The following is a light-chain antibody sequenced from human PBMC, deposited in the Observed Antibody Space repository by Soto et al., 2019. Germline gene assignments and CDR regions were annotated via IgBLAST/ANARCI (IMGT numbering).Light chain of an antibody. CDR1: NSNIGSNT. J-gene: IGLJ3*02. CDR3: AAWDDSLNGVV. Sequence: QAVVTQPPSASGTPGQWVTISCSGSNSNIGSNTANWYQQLPGTAPKIVIYKNDQRPSGVPDRFSGSKSGTSASLAISGLQSDDEADYYCAAWDDSLNGVVFGGGTKLTVL. V-gene: IGLV1-44*01. CDR2: KND.